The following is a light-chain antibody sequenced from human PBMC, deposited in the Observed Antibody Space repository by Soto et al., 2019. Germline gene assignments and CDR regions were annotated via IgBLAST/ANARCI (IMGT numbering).Light chain of an antibody. CDR3: AAWDGSLNNVL. Sequence: QSVLTQPPSASGTPGQMVTISCSGSGSSIGTNTVNWYRQLPGTAPKLLIYGDNQRPSGVPDRFSGSKSGTSASLAISGLQSEDEAAYYCAAWDGSLNNVLFGGGTKLTVL. V-gene: IGLV1-44*01. CDR2: GDN. J-gene: IGLJ2*01. CDR1: GSSIGTNT.